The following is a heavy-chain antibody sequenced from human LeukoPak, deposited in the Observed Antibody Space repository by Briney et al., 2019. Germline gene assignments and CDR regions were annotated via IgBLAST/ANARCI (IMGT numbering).Heavy chain of an antibody. CDR3: ARVPVLRFLEWLTPPQYYYYMDV. J-gene: IGHJ6*03. Sequence: SETLSLTCAVYGGSFSGYYWSWIRQPPWKGLEWIGEINHSGSTNYNPSLKSRVTISVDTSKNQFSLKLSSVTAADMAVYYCARVPVLRFLEWLTPPQYYYYMDVWGKGTTVTVSS. CDR1: GGSFSGYY. CDR2: INHSGST. D-gene: IGHD3-3*01. V-gene: IGHV4-34*01.